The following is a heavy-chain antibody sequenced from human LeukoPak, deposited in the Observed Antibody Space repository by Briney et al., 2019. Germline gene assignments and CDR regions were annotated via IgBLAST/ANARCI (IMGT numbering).Heavy chain of an antibody. CDR1: GGTFSSYA. Sequence: SVKVSCKASGGTFSSYAISWVRQAPGQGLEWMGRIIPILGIANYAQKFQGRVTITADKSTSTAYMELSSLRSEDTAVYYCARKREDRVVPAAMTYYYGMDVWGQGTTVTVSS. D-gene: IGHD2-2*01. CDR2: IIPILGIA. CDR3: ARKREDRVVPAAMTYYYGMDV. V-gene: IGHV1-69*04. J-gene: IGHJ6*02.